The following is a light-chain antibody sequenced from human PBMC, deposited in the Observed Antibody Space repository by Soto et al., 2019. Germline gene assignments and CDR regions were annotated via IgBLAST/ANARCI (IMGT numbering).Light chain of an antibody. V-gene: IGKV1-6*01. CDR1: QAIRTD. CDR2: AAS. Sequence: AIQLTQSPSSLSASVGDRVTITCRASQAIRTDLGWYQQRPGKVPKRLIYAASTLQSGVPSRFSGSGSGTDFTLTISSLQPEDFATYYCLLDFRYFWAFGQGTKVEIK. J-gene: IGKJ1*01. CDR3: LLDFRYFWA.